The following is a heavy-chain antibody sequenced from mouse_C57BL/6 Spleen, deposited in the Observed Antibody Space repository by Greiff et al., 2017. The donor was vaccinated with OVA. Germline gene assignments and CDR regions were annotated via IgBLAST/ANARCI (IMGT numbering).Heavy chain of an antibody. CDR2: INPNNGGT. J-gene: IGHJ3*01. Sequence: EVQLQQSGPELVKPGASVKISCKASGYTFTDYYMNWVKQSHGKSLEWIGDINPNNGGTSYNQKFKGKATLTVDKSSSTAYMELRSLTSEDSAVYYCARSLLILRPQGFAYWGQGTLVTVSA. V-gene: IGHV1-26*01. D-gene: IGHD1-2*01. CDR1: GYTFTDYY. CDR3: ARSLLILRPQGFAY.